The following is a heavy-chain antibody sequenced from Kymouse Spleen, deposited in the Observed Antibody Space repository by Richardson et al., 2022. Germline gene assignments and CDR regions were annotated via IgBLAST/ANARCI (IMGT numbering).Heavy chain of an antibody. D-gene: IGHD3-10*01. CDR3: ARDGVRGVNYYYYGMDV. V-gene: IGHV3-7*01. CDR2: IKQDGSEK. CDR1: GFTFSSYW. Sequence: EVQLVESGGGLVQPGGSLRLSCAASGFTFSSYWMSWVRQAPGKGLEWVANIKQDGSEKYYVDSVKGRFTISRDNAKNSLYLQMNSLRAEDTAVYYCARDGVRGVNYYYYGMDVWGQGTTVTVSS. J-gene: IGHJ6*02.